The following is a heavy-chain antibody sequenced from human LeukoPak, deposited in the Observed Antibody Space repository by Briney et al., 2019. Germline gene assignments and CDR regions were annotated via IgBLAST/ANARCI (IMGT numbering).Heavy chain of an antibody. CDR1: GSTFSSYW. CDR2: LNTDGSST. J-gene: IGHJ3*02. V-gene: IGHV3-74*01. D-gene: IGHD3-22*01. Sequence: GGSLRLSCAASGSTFSSYWMHWVRQAPGKGLVWVSRLNTDGSSTSNADSVMGRFTISRDNAKNTLYLQMNSLRAEDTAVYYCATYYYDTRGYFYDAFDIWGQGTMVTVSS. CDR3: ATYYYDTRGYFYDAFDI.